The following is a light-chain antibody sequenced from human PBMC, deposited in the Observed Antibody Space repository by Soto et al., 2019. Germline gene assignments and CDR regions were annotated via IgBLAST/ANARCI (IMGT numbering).Light chain of an antibody. J-gene: IGKJ1*01. Sequence: DIQMTQSPSTLSASVGDRFTITCRSSQSISSWLAWYQQKPGQAPKVLIYDASTLESGVPSRFSGSGSGTEFTLTISSLQPDDFATYYCQQYNSYSLLQTFGQGTKVDTK. CDR1: QSISSW. CDR3: QQYNSYSLLQT. CDR2: DAS. V-gene: IGKV1-5*01.